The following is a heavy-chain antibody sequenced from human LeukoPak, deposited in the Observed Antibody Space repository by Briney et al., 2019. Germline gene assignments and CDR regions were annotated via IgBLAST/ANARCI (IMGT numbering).Heavy chain of an antibody. Sequence: GGSLRLSCAASGFTFDDYAMHWVRQAPGKGLKWVSLISGDGGSTYYADSVKGRFTISRDNSKNSLYLQMNSLRTEDTALYYCAKDNDILTGYEYYYFDYWGQGTLVTVSS. J-gene: IGHJ4*02. CDR2: ISGDGGST. CDR3: AKDNDILTGYEYYYFDY. D-gene: IGHD3-9*01. CDR1: GFTFDDYA. V-gene: IGHV3-43*02.